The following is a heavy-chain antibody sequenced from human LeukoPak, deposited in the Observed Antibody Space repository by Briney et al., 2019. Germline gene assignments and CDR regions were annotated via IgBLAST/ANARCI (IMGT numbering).Heavy chain of an antibody. D-gene: IGHD3-22*01. CDR3: ARDLYRIVVVPHYFDY. V-gene: IGHV3-30*02. J-gene: IGHJ4*02. CDR2: IRYDGSNK. Sequence: GGSLRLSCAASGFTFSSYGMHWVRQAPGKGLEWVAFIRYDGSNKYYADSVKGRFTISRDNSKNTLYLQMNGLRAEDTAVYYCARDLYRIVVVPHYFDYWGQGTLVIVSS. CDR1: GFTFSSYG.